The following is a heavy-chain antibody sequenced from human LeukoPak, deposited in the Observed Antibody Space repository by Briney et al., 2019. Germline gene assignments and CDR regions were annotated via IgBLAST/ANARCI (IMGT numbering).Heavy chain of an antibody. V-gene: IGHV1-8*02. CDR2: MSPNSGNT. CDR1: GGTFSSYA. Sequence: GASVKVSCKASGGTFSSYAISWVRQATGPGLEWMGWMSPNSGNTGYAQKFQGRVTMTRNTSISTAYMELSSLRSEDTAVYYCVKGPPNWGFDYWGQGTLVTVSS. J-gene: IGHJ4*02. D-gene: IGHD7-27*01. CDR3: VKGPPNWGFDY.